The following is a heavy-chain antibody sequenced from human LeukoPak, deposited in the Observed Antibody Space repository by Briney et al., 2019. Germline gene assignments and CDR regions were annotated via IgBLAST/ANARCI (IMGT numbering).Heavy chain of an antibody. CDR2: IYSGGST. Sequence: PGGSLRLSCAASGFTVSSNYMSWVRQAPGKGLEWVSVIYSGGSTYYADPVKGRFTISRDNSKNTLYLQMNSLRAEDTAVYYCARDRHSSGWWDYYYGMDVWGQGTTVTVSS. J-gene: IGHJ6*02. D-gene: IGHD6-19*01. CDR3: ARDRHSSGWWDYYYGMDV. V-gene: IGHV3-66*01. CDR1: GFTVSSNY.